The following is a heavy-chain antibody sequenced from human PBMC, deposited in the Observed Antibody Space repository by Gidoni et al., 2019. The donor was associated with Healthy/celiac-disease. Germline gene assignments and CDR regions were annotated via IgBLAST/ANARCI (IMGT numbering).Heavy chain of an antibody. CDR1: GFTCISYC. CDR3: AKGGGPGAFDI. J-gene: IGHJ3*02. CDR2: ISYDGSNK. Sequence: QVQLVESGGGVVKPWRSLRLYCAASGFTCISYCMHWVRQAPGKGLEWVAVISYDGSNKYYAVSVKGRFTISRDNSKNTLYLQMNRLRAEDTAVYYCAKGGGPGAFDIWGQGPMVTVSS. D-gene: IGHD1-26*01. V-gene: IGHV3-30*18.